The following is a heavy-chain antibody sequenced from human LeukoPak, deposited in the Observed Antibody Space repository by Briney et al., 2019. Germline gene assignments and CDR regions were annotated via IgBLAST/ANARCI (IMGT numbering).Heavy chain of an antibody. CDR3: AKGGYCSSSSCPKNYYYYMDV. CDR2: ISGSGGST. V-gene: IGHV3-23*01. J-gene: IGHJ6*03. CDR1: GFTFSSYA. D-gene: IGHD2-2*01. Sequence: GGSLRLSCAASGFTFSSYAMSWVRQAPGKGLEWVSAISGSGGSTYYADSVKGRFTISRDNSKNTLYLQINSLRAEDTAVYYCAKGGYCSSSSCPKNYYYYMDVWGKGSTVTVSS.